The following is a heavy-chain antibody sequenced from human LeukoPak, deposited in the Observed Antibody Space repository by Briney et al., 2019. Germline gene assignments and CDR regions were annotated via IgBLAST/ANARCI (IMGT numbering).Heavy chain of an antibody. Sequence: ASVKASCKASGYTFTTYDINWVRQAPGQGLEWMGWISAYNDKTNYAQKFQGRVTMTTDTSTSTAYMELRSLRSDDTAVYYCARGAGGFGGWPRPFDYWGQGTLVTVSS. D-gene: IGHD6-19*01. CDR2: ISAYNDKT. CDR1: GYTFTTYD. V-gene: IGHV1-18*01. CDR3: ARGAGGFGGWPRPFDY. J-gene: IGHJ4*02.